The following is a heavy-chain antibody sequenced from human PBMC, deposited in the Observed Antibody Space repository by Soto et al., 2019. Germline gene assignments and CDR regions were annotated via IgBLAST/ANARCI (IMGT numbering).Heavy chain of an antibody. J-gene: IGHJ6*02. CDR2: IYHSGST. D-gene: IGHD3-3*01. CDR1: GGSIISGGYS. Sequence: PSETLSLTCGVSGGSIISGGYSWIWIRQPPGKGLEWIGYIYHSGSTYYNPSLKSRVTISVDRSKNQFSLKLSSVTAADTAVYYCARVGRFLEYMDVWGQGTTVTVSS. CDR3: ARVGRFLEYMDV. V-gene: IGHV4-30-2*01.